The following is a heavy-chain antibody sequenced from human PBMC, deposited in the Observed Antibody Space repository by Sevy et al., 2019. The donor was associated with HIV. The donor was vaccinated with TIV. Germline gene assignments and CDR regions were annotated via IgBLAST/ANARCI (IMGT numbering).Heavy chain of an antibody. V-gene: IGHV3-49*04. Sequence: GGSLRLSCTASGFTFGDYAMSWVRQAPGKGLEWVGFIRSKAYGGTTEYAASVKGRLTISRDDSKSIAYLQMNSLKTEDTAVYYCTRAKYDYVWGSYRENWFDPWGQGTLVTVSS. CDR3: TRAKYDYVWGSYRENWFDP. CDR1: GFTFGDYA. CDR2: IRSKAYGGTT. D-gene: IGHD3-16*02. J-gene: IGHJ5*02.